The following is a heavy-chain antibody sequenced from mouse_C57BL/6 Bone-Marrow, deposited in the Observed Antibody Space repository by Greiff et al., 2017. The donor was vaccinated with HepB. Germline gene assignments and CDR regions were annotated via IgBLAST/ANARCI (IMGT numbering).Heavy chain of an antibody. CDR3: AREDYYGSSYDYYAMDY. CDR1: GFTFSSYA. CDR2: ISDGGSYT. J-gene: IGHJ4*01. D-gene: IGHD1-1*01. Sequence: EVQLQQSGGGLVKPGGSLKLSCAASGFTFSSYAMSWVRQTPEKRLEWVATISDGGSYTYYPDNVKGRFTISRDNAKNNLYLQMSHLKSEDTAMYYCAREDYYGSSYDYYAMDYWGQGTSVTVSS. V-gene: IGHV5-4*01.